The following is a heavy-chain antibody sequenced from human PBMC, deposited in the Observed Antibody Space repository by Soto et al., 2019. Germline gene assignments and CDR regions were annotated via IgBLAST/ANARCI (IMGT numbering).Heavy chain of an antibody. D-gene: IGHD3-10*01. Sequence: EVQLVESGGGLVQPGKSLRLSCPVSGFTFSSFWMHWVRQAPGEGLVWVSRINTDGSSTSYADSVKGRFTISRDNAKNTLYLKMNSLRVEDTAMYYCAKRGVDTFGLSYWGQGTLVTVSS. CDR2: INTDGSST. CDR1: GFTFSSFW. J-gene: IGHJ4*02. CDR3: AKRGVDTFGLSY. V-gene: IGHV3-74*01.